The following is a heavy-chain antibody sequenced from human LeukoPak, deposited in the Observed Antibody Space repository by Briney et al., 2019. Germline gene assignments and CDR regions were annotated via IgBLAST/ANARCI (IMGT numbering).Heavy chain of an antibody. CDR3: ARRRSRDGYNYDGVDS. Sequence: GESLKISRKCSGYDFHRHWLGRVRQTPGRGPEWKGSIYPGDANIDIGYSPSFQRQVTIAADKSISTAYLQWSSLRASDTAMYYCARRRSRDGYNYDGVDSWGQGTMVTVCS. CDR1: GYDFHRHW. V-gene: IGHV5-51*01. J-gene: IGHJ3*02. CDR2: IYPGDANIDI. D-gene: IGHD5-24*01.